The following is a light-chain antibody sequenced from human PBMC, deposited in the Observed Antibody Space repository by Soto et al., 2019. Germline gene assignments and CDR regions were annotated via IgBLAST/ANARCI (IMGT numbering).Light chain of an antibody. CDR2: GTS. Sequence: EIVLTQSPGTLSLSPGDIATLSCRASQSLSVSYIAWYQQRPGQAPRLLIYGTSTRATGIPDRFSGSGSGTDFTLAISRLEPEDFAVYYCHQFGASPQTFGQGTTVEI. CDR1: QSLSVSY. J-gene: IGKJ1*01. CDR3: HQFGASPQT. V-gene: IGKV3-20*01.